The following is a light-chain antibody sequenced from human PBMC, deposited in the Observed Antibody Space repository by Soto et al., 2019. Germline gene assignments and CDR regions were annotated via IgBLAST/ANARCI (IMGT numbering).Light chain of an antibody. V-gene: IGLV2-14*01. CDR3: SSYTNINTRPCF. CDR2: EVT. J-gene: IGLJ1*01. CDR1: SGDIGSYNR. Sequence: QSALTQPASVSGSPGQSITISCTGTSGDIGSYNRVSWYQQHPGKAPKLIIYEVTDRPSGVSNRFSGSKSGNTASLTISGLQAEDEAEYYCSSYTNINTRPCFLGIGTKVTVL.